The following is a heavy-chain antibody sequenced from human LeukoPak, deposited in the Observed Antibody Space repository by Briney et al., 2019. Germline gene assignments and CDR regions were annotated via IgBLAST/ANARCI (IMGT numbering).Heavy chain of an antibody. CDR1: GYTFTSYG. J-gene: IGHJ6*03. CDR3: ASGGFGGYHYYYMDV. Sequence: ASVKVSCKASGYTFTSYGISWVRQARGQGPEWMGWISAYNGNTNYAQKLQGRVTMTTDTSTRTAYMELRSLRSDDTAVYFCASGGFGGYHYYYMDVWGKGTTVTVSS. V-gene: IGHV1-18*01. CDR2: ISAYNGNT. D-gene: IGHD3-10*01.